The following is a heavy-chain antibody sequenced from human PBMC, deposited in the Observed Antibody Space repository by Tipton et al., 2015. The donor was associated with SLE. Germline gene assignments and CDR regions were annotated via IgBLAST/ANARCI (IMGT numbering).Heavy chain of an antibody. CDR1: GYTFATYW. J-gene: IGHJ6*02. D-gene: IGHD6-13*01. Sequence: QLVQSGAEVKKPGESLKISCKGSGYTFATYWIGWVRQMPGKGLEWIGEINHSGSANYSPSLKSRVTISADTSKSQFSLNLSSVTAADTAVYYCARGLLPPLGQLVRRGWLYGMDVWGQGTTVTVSS. CDR3: ARGLLPPLGQLVRRGWLYGMDV. V-gene: IGHV5-51*03. CDR2: INHSGSA.